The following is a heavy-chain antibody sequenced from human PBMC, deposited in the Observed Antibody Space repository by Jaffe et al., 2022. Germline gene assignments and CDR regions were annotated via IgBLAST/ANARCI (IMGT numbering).Heavy chain of an antibody. D-gene: IGHD4-17*01. CDR1: GFTFSSYE. Sequence: EVQLVESGGGLVQPGGSLRLSCAASGFTFSSYEMNWVRQAPGKGLEWVSYISSSGSTIYYADSVKGRFTISRDNAKNSLYLQMNSLRAEDTAVYYCASDHWGDYVLDYWGQGTLVTVSS. CDR3: ASDHWGDYVLDY. V-gene: IGHV3-48*03. CDR2: ISSSGSTI. J-gene: IGHJ4*02.